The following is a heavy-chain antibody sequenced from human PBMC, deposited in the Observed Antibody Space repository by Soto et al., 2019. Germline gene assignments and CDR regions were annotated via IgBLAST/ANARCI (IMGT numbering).Heavy chain of an antibody. CDR3: ARDGHSSGLSDYYGMDV. CDR2: IWYDGSNK. D-gene: IGHD6-19*01. J-gene: IGHJ6*02. Sequence: PGGSLRLSCAASGFTFSSYGMHWVRQAPGKGLEWVAVIWYDGSNKYYADSVKGRFTISRDNSKNTLYLQMNSLRAEDTAVYYFARDGHSSGLSDYYGMDVWGQGTTVTVSS. CDR1: GFTFSSYG. V-gene: IGHV3-33*08.